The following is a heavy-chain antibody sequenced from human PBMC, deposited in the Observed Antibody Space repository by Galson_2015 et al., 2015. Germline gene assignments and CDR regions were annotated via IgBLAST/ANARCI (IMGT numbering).Heavy chain of an antibody. CDR2: TSGSGGST. J-gene: IGHJ1*01. V-gene: IGHV3-23*01. D-gene: IGHD1-26*01. CDR3: AKGGEAGSGSPQYFQH. Sequence: SLRLFCAASGFTFSSYAMSWVRQAPGKGLEWVSATSGSGGSTYYADSVKGRFTISRDNSKNTLYLQMNSLRAEDTAVYYCAKGGEAGSGSPQYFQHWGQGTLVTVSS. CDR1: GFTFSSYA.